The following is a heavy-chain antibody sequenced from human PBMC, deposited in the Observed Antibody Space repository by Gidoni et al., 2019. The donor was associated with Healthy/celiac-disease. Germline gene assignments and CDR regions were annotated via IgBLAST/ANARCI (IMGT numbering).Heavy chain of an antibody. V-gene: IGHV1-69*02. CDR2: IIPILGMA. CDR3: ARSPYSSGWYYYFDY. J-gene: IGHJ4*02. D-gene: IGHD6-19*01. CDR1: GGTFSSYT. Sequence: QVQLVQSGAEVKKPGSSVKVSCKASGGTFSSYTISWVRQAPGQGLEWMGRIIPILGMANYAQKFQGRVTITADKSTSTAYMELSSLRSEDTAVYYCARSPYSSGWYYYFDYWGQGTLVTVSS.